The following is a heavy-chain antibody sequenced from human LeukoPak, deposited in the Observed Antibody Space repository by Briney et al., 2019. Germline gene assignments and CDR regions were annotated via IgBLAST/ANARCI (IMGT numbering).Heavy chain of an antibody. J-gene: IGHJ3*02. CDR3: ATYDSGSGAFDI. Sequence: SVKVSCKASGYTFIGYYVHWVRQAPGQGFEWMGGIIPIFGTANYAQKFQGRVTITADKSTSTAYMELSSLRSEDTAVYYCATYDSGSGAFDIWGQGTMVTVSS. V-gene: IGHV1-69*06. CDR2: IIPIFGTA. CDR1: GYTFIGYY. D-gene: IGHD3-10*01.